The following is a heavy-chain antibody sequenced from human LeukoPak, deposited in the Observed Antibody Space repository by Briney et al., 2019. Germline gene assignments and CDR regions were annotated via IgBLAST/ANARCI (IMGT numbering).Heavy chain of an antibody. D-gene: IGHD6-19*01. V-gene: IGHV1-18*01. CDR3: PRDNGSGWYLD. Sequence: RRASVKVSCKASGYTFTSYGISWVRQAPGQGLEWMRWISAYNGNTNYAQKLQGRVTMTTDTSTSTAYMELRSLRSDDTAVYYCPRDNGSGWYLDWGQGTLVTVSS. CDR2: ISAYNGNT. CDR1: GYTFTSYG. J-gene: IGHJ4*02.